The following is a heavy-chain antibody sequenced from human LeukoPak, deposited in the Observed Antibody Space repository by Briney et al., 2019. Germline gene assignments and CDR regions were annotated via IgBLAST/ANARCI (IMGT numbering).Heavy chain of an antibody. CDR1: GGSFSGYY. V-gene: IGHV4-34*01. Sequence: PSETLSLTCAVYGGSFSGYYWSWIRQPPGKGLEWIGEINHSGSTNYNPSLKSRVTTSVDTSKNQFSLKLTSVTAADTAVYYCARGRSAYDSSAYYYGNWGQGILVTVSS. J-gene: IGHJ4*02. D-gene: IGHD3-22*01. CDR3: ARGRSAYDSSAYYYGN. CDR2: INHSGST.